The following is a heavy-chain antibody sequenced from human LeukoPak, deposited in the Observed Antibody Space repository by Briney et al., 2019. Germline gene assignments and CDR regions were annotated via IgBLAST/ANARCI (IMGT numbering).Heavy chain of an antibody. J-gene: IGHJ4*02. CDR2: IRQDGKEQ. CDR1: GFTFSSYW. D-gene: IGHD6-19*01. Sequence: GGSLRLSCAAFGFTFSSYWMTWVRQAPGKGLEWVANIRQDGKEQYYTDSVKGRFTISRDNAKNSLFLQMNSLTAEDTAVYYCARAPYSGGWYLMYWGQGTLVTVSS. V-gene: IGHV3-7*01. CDR3: ARAPYSGGWYLMY.